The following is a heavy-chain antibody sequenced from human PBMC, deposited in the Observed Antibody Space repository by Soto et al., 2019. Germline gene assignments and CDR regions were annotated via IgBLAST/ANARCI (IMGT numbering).Heavy chain of an antibody. Sequence: SVKVSCKASGGTFSSYTISWVRQAPGQGLEWMGRIIPILGIANYAQKFQGRVTITADKSTSTAYMELSSLRSEDTAVYYCARGSCIKKWFGELRHYYYYYYMDVWGKGTTVTVSS. D-gene: IGHD3-10*01. J-gene: IGHJ6*03. CDR2: IIPILGIA. V-gene: IGHV1-69*02. CDR1: GGTFSSYT. CDR3: ARGSCIKKWFGELRHYYYYYYMDV.